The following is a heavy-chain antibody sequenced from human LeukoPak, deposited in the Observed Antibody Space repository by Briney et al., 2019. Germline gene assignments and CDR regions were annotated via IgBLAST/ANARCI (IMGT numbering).Heavy chain of an antibody. Sequence: SETLSLTCTVSGYSISSDYYWGWIRQPPGKGLEWIGSVHHSGRTYYNPSLKSRVTISVDTSKNQFSLKLNSVTAADTAVYYCARDHLANLASRLFDPWGQGSLVTVSS. CDR3: ARDHLANLASRLFDP. CDR1: GYSISSDYY. CDR2: VHHSGRT. J-gene: IGHJ5*02. V-gene: IGHV4-38-2*02. D-gene: IGHD3-3*01.